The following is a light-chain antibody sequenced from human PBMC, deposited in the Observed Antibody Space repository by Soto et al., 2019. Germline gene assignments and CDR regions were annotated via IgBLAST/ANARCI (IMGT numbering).Light chain of an antibody. J-gene: IGLJ1*01. Sequence: QSVLTQPASVSGSPGQSITISCTGTSSDVGFSNYIFWYQQHPGKAAKLIISDVSNRPSGVSNRFSGSKSANTASLTISGLQAEDEADYYCSSFTSSDTAVFGSGTKLTVL. V-gene: IGLV2-14*03. CDR2: DVS. CDR3: SSFTSSDTAV. CDR1: SSDVGFSNY.